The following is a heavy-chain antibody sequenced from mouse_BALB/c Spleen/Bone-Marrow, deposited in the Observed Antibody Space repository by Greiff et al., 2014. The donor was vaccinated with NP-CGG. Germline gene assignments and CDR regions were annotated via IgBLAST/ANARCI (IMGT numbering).Heavy chain of an antibody. J-gene: IGHJ2*01. CDR1: GYAFSSYW. CDR2: IYPGDGDT. CDR3: ARDYYGSRYYFDY. V-gene: IGHV1-80*01. D-gene: IGHD1-1*01. Sequence: VKLMESGAELVRPRSSVKISCKASGYAFSSYWMNWVKQRPGQGLEWIGQIYPGDGDTNYNGKFKGKATLTADKSSSTAYMQLSSLTSEDSAVYFCARDYYGSRYYFDYWGQGTTLTVSS.